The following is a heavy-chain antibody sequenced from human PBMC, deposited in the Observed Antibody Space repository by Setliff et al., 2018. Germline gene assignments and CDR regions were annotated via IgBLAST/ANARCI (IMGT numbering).Heavy chain of an antibody. D-gene: IGHD6-13*01. CDR1: GYTFTSYR. J-gene: IGHJ6*02. CDR2: ISAYNGNT. V-gene: IGHV1-18*01. CDR3: ARVGSSSWLHPDVYYYYGMDV. Sequence: GASVKVSCKASGYTFTSYRISWVRQAPGQGLEWMGWISAYNGNTNYAQKLQGRVTMTTDTSTSTAYMELRSLRSDDTAVYYCARVGSSSWLHPDVYYYYGMDVWGQGTTVTVSS.